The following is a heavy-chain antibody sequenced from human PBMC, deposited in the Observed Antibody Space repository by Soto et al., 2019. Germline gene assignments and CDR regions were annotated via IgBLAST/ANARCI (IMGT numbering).Heavy chain of an antibody. CDR3: ARGDYGDYADAFDI. D-gene: IGHD4-17*01. J-gene: IGHJ3*02. V-gene: IGHV3-11*01. CDR1: GFTFSDYY. Sequence: RGSLRLSCAASGFTFSDYYMSWIRQAPGKGLEWVSYISSSGSTIYYADSVKGRFTISRDNAKNSLYLQMNSLRAEDTAVYYCARGDYGDYADAFDIWGQGTMVTVSS. CDR2: ISSSGSTI.